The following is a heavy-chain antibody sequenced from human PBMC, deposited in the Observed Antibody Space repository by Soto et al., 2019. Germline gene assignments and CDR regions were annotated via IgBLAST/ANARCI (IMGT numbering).Heavy chain of an antibody. CDR2: INHSGST. CDR1: GGSISGYY. Sequence: QVQLQQWGAGLLKPSETLSLTCAVYGGSISGYYWSWIRQPPGKGLEWIGEINHSGSTNYNPSLKSRVTTSVDTSKSQFSLKLSSVTAADTAVYYCARDQSFGYWGQGTLVTVSS. D-gene: IGHD3-16*01. J-gene: IGHJ4*02. V-gene: IGHV4-34*01. CDR3: ARDQSFGY.